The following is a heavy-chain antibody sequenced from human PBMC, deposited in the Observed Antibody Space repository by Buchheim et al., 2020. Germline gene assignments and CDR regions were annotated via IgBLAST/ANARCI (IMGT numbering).Heavy chain of an antibody. Sequence: EVQLLESGGGLVQPGGSLRLSCAASGFTFSSYAMSWVRQAPGKGLEWVSAISGSGGSTYYADSVKGRFTISRDNSKNTLYLQMNSLRTEDTAVYYCAKQLAPDQLLVYYYYGMDVWGQGTT. CDR3: AKQLAPDQLLVYYYYGMDV. J-gene: IGHJ6*02. CDR1: GFTFSSYA. D-gene: IGHD2-2*01. V-gene: IGHV3-23*01. CDR2: ISGSGGST.